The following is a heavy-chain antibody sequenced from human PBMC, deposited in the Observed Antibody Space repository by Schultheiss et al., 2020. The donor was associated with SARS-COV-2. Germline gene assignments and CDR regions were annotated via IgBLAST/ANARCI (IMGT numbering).Heavy chain of an antibody. CDR1: GYTFTSYG. CDR3: ARDRIKQWEPTTGYAY. CDR2: ISAGNGNT. Sequence: ASVKVSCKASGYTFTSYGISWVRQAPGQGLEWMGWISAGNGNTKYSQKFQGRVTITRDTSASTAYMELSSLRSEDTAVYYCARDRIKQWEPTTGYAYWGKGALVTVSS. D-gene: IGHD1-26*01. V-gene: IGHV1-18*01. J-gene: IGHJ4*02.